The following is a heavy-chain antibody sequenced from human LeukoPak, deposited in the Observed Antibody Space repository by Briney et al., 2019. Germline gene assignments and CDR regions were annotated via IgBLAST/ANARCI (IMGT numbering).Heavy chain of an antibody. Sequence: GGSLRLSCAASGFTVSSNYMSWVRQAPGKGLEWVSVIYSGGRTEYADSVKGRFTISRDNSKNTLYFQMNSLRAEDAAVYYCATSRTFDYWGQGTLVTVSS. J-gene: IGHJ4*02. CDR3: ATSRTFDY. D-gene: IGHD1-1*01. V-gene: IGHV3-66*01. CDR1: GFTVSSNY. CDR2: IYSGGRT.